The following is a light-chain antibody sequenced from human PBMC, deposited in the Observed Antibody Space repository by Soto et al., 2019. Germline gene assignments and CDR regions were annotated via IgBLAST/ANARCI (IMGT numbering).Light chain of an antibody. CDR2: DAS. J-gene: IGKJ1*01. CDR3: QQYATYSPST. CDR1: QNIGTW. V-gene: IGKV1-5*01. Sequence: DIQLTQSPSTLSASVGDRVTITCRASQNIGTWLAWYQHRPGEGPKLLIHDASTLESGVPSRFSGGGSATEFSLTINSLESGDSGTYLCQQYATYSPSTFGQGTTVEIK.